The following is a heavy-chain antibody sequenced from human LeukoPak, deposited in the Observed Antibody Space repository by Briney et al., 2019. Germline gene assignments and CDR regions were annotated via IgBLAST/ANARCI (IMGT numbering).Heavy chain of an antibody. D-gene: IGHD3-22*01. J-gene: IGHJ4*02. CDR3: AKDQSPYYYDSSGLFDY. CDR2: ISGSGGST. CDR1: GFTFSNAY. Sequence: GGSLRLSCAASGFTFSNAYMNWVRQAPGKGLEWVSAISGSGGSTYYADSVKGRFTISRDNSKNTLYLQMNSLRAEDTAVYYCAKDQSPYYYDSSGLFDYWGQGTLVTVSS. V-gene: IGHV3-23*01.